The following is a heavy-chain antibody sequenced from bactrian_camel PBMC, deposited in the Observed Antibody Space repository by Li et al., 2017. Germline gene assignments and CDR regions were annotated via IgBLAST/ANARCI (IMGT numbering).Heavy chain of an antibody. CDR2: IYTGTGST. CDR1: GHSCSTPY. Sequence: HVQLVESGGGSVQAGGSLTLSCATSGHSCSTPYMAWFRQTPGKEREAVACIYTGTGSTDYVDSVKGRFTISRDNSKNTLILQMNSLKTEDTGTYYCAALGSAPCSSGQWLHLPAKNAHWGRGTQVTVS. V-gene: IGHV3S54*01. CDR3: AALGSAPCSSGQWLHLPAKNAH. J-gene: IGHJ4*01. D-gene: IGHD1*01.